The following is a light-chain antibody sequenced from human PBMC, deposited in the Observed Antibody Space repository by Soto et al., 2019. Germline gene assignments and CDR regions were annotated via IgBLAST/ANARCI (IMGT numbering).Light chain of an antibody. CDR3: CAHAGSKNYYL. V-gene: IGLV2-8*01. Sequence: QSVLTQPPSASGSPGQSVTISCTGSSSDIGGYDSVSWYQQHAGKVPKLIIYEVTKRPSGVPDLFSGSKSGNTASLTVSGLQADYEADYYCCAHAGSKNYYLFGPGTTLTVL. CDR2: EVT. CDR1: SSDIGGYDS. J-gene: IGLJ1*01.